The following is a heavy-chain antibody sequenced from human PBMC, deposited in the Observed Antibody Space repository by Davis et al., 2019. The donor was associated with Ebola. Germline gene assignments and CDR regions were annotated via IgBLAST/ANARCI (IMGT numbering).Heavy chain of an antibody. CDR2: INHSGNP. J-gene: IGHJ4*02. D-gene: IGHD3-22*01. Sequence: MPSETLTLTCAVYGGSFSGFFWSWIRQPPGKGLEWIGEINHSGNPHYNPSLKSRVAISVDASKNQFSLKLSSVTAADTAMYYCARVQVGVLDWGQGNLVTVSS. CDR1: GGSFSGFF. CDR3: ARVQVGVLD. V-gene: IGHV4-34*01.